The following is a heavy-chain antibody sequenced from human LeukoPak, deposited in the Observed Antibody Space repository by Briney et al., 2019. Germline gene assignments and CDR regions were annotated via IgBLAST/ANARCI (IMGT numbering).Heavy chain of an antibody. J-gene: IGHJ4*02. CDR3: AHRTGTTFLFDY. CDR2: IYWDDDK. D-gene: IGHD1-1*01. CDR1: GFSLSTSRVG. V-gene: IGHV2-5*02. Sequence: SGPTLVNPTQTLTLTCTFSGFSLSTSRVGVGWIRQPPGKALEWLALIYWDDDKRYSPSLKSRLTITKDTSKNQVVLTMTNMDPVDTATYYCAHRTGTTFLFDYWGQGTLVTVSS.